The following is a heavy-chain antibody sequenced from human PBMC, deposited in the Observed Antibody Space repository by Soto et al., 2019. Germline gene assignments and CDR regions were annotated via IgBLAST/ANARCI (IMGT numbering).Heavy chain of an antibody. CDR3: ARDQVTIFGVVIPFDY. J-gene: IGHJ4*02. V-gene: IGHV3-74*01. Sequence: GGSLRLSCAASGFTFSSYWMHWVRQAPGKGLVWVSRINSDGSSTSYADSVKGRFTISRDNAKNTLYLQMNSLRAEDTAVYYCARDQVTIFGVVIPFDYWGQGTLVTVSS. CDR1: GFTFSSYW. CDR2: INSDGSST. D-gene: IGHD3-3*01.